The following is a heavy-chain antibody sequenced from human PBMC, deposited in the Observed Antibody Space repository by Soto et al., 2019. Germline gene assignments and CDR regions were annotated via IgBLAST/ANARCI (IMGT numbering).Heavy chain of an antibody. CDR3: ARDGFCTSTTCRVGNWFDP. D-gene: IGHD2-2*01. CDR1: GGSFSGYY. J-gene: IGHJ5*02. CDR2: INHRGST. V-gene: IGHV4-34*01. Sequence: TLSLTCVVYGGSFSGYYWSWIRQSPGKGLEWIGGINHRGSTNYNPSLESRVTISVDTSKNQFSLKLPSVTAADTAMYYCARDGFCTSTTCRVGNWFDPWGQGTLVTVSS.